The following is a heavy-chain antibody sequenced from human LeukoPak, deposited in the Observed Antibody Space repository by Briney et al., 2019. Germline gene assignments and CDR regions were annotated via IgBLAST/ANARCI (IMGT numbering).Heavy chain of an antibody. CDR1: GYSISSGYY. CDR2: IYHSGST. J-gene: IGHJ4*02. V-gene: IGHV4-38-2*01. D-gene: IGHD3-22*01. CDR3: ARTRYYYDSSGYYWGVYYFDY. Sequence: SETLSLTCAVSGYSISSGYYWGWIRQPPGKGLEWIGSIYHSGSTYYNPSLKSRVTISVDTSRNQFSLKLSSVTAADTAVYYCARTRYYYDSSGYYWGVYYFDYWGQGTLVTVSS.